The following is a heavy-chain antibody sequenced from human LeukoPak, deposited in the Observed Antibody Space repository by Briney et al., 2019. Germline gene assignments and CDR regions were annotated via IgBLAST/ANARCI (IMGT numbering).Heavy chain of an antibody. D-gene: IGHD6-13*01. Sequence: GASVKVSWKASGYTFTGYYMHWVRQAPGQGLEWMGRINPNSGGTNYAQKFQGRVTMTRDTSISTAYMELSRLRSDDPAVYYCARDIAAAGRGYYYYYMDVWGKGTTVTVSS. V-gene: IGHV1-2*06. CDR3: ARDIAAAGRGYYYYYMDV. CDR1: GYTFTGYY. CDR2: INPNSGGT. J-gene: IGHJ6*03.